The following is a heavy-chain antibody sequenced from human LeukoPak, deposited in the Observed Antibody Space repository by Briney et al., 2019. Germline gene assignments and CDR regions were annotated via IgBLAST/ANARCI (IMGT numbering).Heavy chain of an antibody. D-gene: IGHD1-1*01. CDR2: IIPIFGTA. CDR3: ARGERLRPHIYYFDY. Sequence: ASVKVSCKASGGTFSSCAISWVRQAPGQGLEWMGGIIPIFGTANYAQKFQGRVTITTDESTSTAYMELSSLRSEDTAVYYCARGERLRPHIYYFDYWGQGTLVTVSS. CDR1: GGTFSSCA. J-gene: IGHJ4*02. V-gene: IGHV1-69*05.